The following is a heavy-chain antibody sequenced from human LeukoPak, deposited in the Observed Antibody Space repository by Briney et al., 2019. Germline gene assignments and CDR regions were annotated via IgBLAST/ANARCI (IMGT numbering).Heavy chain of an antibody. V-gene: IGHV1-46*01. Sequence: ASVKVSCKTSAYTFTRYYTHWVRQAPGHGLEWMGVISPSGSSTTYAQKFQGRVTMTRDTSTSTAYMELSSLRSEDTAVYYCARDPMGSGGSPEGYYYYMDVWGKGTTVTISS. CDR3: ARDPMGSGGSPEGYYYYMDV. CDR2: ISPSGSST. J-gene: IGHJ6*03. D-gene: IGHD2-15*01. CDR1: AYTFTRYY.